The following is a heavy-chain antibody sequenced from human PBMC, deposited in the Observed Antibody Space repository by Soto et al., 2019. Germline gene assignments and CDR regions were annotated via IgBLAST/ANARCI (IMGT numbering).Heavy chain of an antibody. CDR1: GFTFSSYA. CDR3: ARDPSYYYDSSGYSYYYYGMDV. D-gene: IGHD3-22*01. CDR2: ISYDGSNK. Sequence: GGSLRLSCAASGFTFSSYAMHWVGQAPGKGLEWVAVISYDGSNKYYTDSVKGRFTISRDNSKNTLYLQMNSLRAEDTAVYYCARDPSYYYDSSGYSYYYYGMDVWGQGTTATVSS. J-gene: IGHJ6*02. V-gene: IGHV3-30-3*01.